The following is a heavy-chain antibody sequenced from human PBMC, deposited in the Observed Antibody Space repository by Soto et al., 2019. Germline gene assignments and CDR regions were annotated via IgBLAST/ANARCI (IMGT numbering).Heavy chain of an antibody. V-gene: IGHV2-70*01. D-gene: IGHD3-10*01. CDR2: IDWDDDK. CDR3: ARGVGDLLWKARPYYFDY. CDR1: GFSLSTSGMC. J-gene: IGHJ4*02. Sequence: SGPTLVNPTQTLTLTCTFSGFSLSTSGMCVSWIRQPPGKALEWLALIDWDDDKYYSTSLKTRLTISKDTSKNQVVLTMTNMDPVDTATYYCARGVGDLLWKARPYYFDYWGQGPLVTVSS.